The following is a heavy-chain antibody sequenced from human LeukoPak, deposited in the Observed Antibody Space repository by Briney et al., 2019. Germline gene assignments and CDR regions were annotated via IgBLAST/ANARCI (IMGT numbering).Heavy chain of an antibody. V-gene: IGHV3-53*01. Sequence: GGSLRLSCAASGFTVSSNYINWVRQAPGKGLEWVSGIYVDGSTYYADSVKGRFTISRDNSKNTLYLQMHSLRAEDTAVYYCAKDWGSGGYFDYWGQGTLVTVSS. CDR2: IYVDGST. CDR1: GFTVSSNY. CDR3: AKDWGSGGYFDY. J-gene: IGHJ4*02. D-gene: IGHD3-10*01.